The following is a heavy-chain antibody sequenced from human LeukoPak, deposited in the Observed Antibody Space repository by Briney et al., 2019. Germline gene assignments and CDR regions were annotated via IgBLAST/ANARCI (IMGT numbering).Heavy chain of an antibody. CDR2: INTNGAFT. J-gene: IGHJ4*02. CDR1: GFIFSSHW. V-gene: IGHV3-74*01. Sequence: PGGSLRLSCAASGFIFSSHWMHWVRQAPGKGLVWVSRINTNGAFTTYADSVKGRFTISRDNSKNTLYLQMNSLRAEDTAVYYCARANKQQLVRFDYWGQGTLVTVSS. CDR3: ARANKQQLVRFDY. D-gene: IGHD6-13*01.